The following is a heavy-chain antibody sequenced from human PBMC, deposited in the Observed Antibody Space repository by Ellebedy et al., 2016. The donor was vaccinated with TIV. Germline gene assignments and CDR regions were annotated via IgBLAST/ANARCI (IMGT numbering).Heavy chain of an antibody. Sequence: GGSLRLSXAASGFSFSSYAMSWVRQAPGKGLEWVSAISGSGGSTYYADSVKGRFTISRDNSKNTLYLQMNSLRVEDTAVFYCAKTGGLTVTTYYYYMDVWGKGTTVTVSS. CDR2: ISGSGGST. V-gene: IGHV3-23*01. CDR1: GFSFSSYA. D-gene: IGHD4-17*01. J-gene: IGHJ6*03. CDR3: AKTGGLTVTTYYYYMDV.